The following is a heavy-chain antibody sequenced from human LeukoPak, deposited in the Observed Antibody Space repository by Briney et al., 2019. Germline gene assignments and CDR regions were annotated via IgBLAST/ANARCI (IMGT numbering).Heavy chain of an antibody. Sequence: ASVKVSCKVSGYTLTELSMHWVRQAPGKGLEWMGGFDPEDGETIYAQKFQGRVTMTEDTSTDTAYMELSSLRSEDTAVYYCATKYYDKDYYYYMDVWGKGTTVTVSS. CDR3: ATKYYDKDYYYYMDV. J-gene: IGHJ6*03. CDR2: FDPEDGET. V-gene: IGHV1-24*01. D-gene: IGHD3-22*01. CDR1: GYTLTELS.